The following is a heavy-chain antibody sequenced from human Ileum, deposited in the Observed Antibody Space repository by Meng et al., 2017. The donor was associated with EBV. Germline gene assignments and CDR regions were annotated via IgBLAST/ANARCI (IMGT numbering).Heavy chain of an antibody. CDR3: ARRSFAAGSPDY. V-gene: IGHV2-5*02. Sequence: QITLKGSGPTLVKPTQTLPLTCTFSGFSLNTGGMAVSWIRQPPGKALEWLALIYWDDDKRYSPSLKTRLTITKDTSKNQVVLTMTNMDPVDTATYYCARRSFAAGSPDYWGQGTLVTVSS. J-gene: IGHJ4*02. CDR2: IYWDDDK. CDR1: GFSLNTGGMA. D-gene: IGHD3-10*01.